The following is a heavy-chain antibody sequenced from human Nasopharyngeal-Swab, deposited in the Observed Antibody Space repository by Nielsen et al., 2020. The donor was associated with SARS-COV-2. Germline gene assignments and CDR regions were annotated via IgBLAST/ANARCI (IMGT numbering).Heavy chain of an antibody. J-gene: IGHJ5*02. Sequence: SLKISCAASGFTFDDYAMHWVRQAPGKGLEWVSGISWNSGSIGYADPVKGRFTISRDNAKNSLYLQMNSLRAEDTALYYCAKDSWAANWFDPWGQGTLVTVSS. D-gene: IGHD3-16*01. V-gene: IGHV3-9*01. CDR1: GFTFDDYA. CDR2: ISWNSGSI. CDR3: AKDSWAANWFDP.